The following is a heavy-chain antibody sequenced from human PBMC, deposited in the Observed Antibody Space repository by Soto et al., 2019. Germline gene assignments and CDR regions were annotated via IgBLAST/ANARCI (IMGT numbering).Heavy chain of an antibody. CDR3: ATDNTSGYYTGLREDYYYYMDV. V-gene: IGHV3-30*03. Sequence: GGSLRLSCAASGFTFSSYGMHWVRQAPGKGLEWVAVISYDGSNKYYADSVKGRFTISRDNSKNTLYLQMNSLRAEDTAVYYCATDNTSGYYTGLREDYYYYMDVWGKGTTVTVSS. D-gene: IGHD3-3*01. CDR1: GFTFSSYG. CDR2: ISYDGSNK. J-gene: IGHJ6*03.